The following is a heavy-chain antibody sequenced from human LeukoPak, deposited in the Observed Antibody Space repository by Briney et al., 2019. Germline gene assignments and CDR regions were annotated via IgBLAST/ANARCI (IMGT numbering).Heavy chain of an antibody. V-gene: IGHV3-23*01. CDR3: AKSESDRYDFWSGYDY. D-gene: IGHD3-3*01. CDR2: ISGSGGST. J-gene: IGHJ4*02. Sequence: PGGSLRLSCAASGFTFSSYAMSWVRQAPGKGLEWVSAISGSGGSTYYADSVKGRFTISRDNSKNTLYLQMNSLRAEDTAVYYCAKSESDRYDFWSGYDYWGQGTLVTVSS. CDR1: GFTFSSYA.